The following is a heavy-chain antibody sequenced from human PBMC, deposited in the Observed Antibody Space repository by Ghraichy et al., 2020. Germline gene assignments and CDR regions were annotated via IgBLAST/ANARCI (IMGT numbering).Heavy chain of an antibody. Sequence: SETLSLTCTVSGGSISSYYWSWIRQPPGKGLEWIGYIYYSGSTNYNPSLKSRVTISVDTSKNQFSLKLSSVTAADTAVYYCARNYYYYYMDVWGKGTTVTVSS. CDR3: ARNYYYYYMDV. CDR1: GGSISSYY. V-gene: IGHV4-59*01. CDR2: IYYSGST. J-gene: IGHJ6*03.